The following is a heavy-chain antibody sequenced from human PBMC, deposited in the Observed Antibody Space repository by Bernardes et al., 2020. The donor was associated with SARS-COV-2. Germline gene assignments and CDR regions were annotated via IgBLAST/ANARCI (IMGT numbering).Heavy chain of an antibody. CDR2: INPNSGGT. CDR3: ARDDCSGGSCYSVWFDP. V-gene: IGHV1-2*02. CDR1: GYTFTGYY. D-gene: IGHD2-15*01. Sequence: ASVKVCCKASGYTFTGYYMHWVRQAPGQGLEWMGWINPNSGGTNYAQKFQGRVTMTRDTSISTAYMELSRLRSDDTAVYYCARDDCSGGSCYSVWFDPWGQGTLVTVSS. J-gene: IGHJ5*02.